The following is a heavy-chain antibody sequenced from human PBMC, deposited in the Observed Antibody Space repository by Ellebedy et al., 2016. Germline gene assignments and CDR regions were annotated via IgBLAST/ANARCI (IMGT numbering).Heavy chain of an antibody. CDR3: ARERQGAFERGLDV. D-gene: IGHD1-1*01. J-gene: IGHJ6*02. Sequence: GGSLRLSCVGSGFSFNDFSMSWVRQAPGKGLEWVAYISYTSNTIAYADSVKGRLTISRDYARSSLYLQMNSLKDDDTGLYYCARERQGAFERGLDVWGQGTTVTVSS. V-gene: IGHV3-48*02. CDR1: GFSFNDFS. CDR2: ISYTSNTI.